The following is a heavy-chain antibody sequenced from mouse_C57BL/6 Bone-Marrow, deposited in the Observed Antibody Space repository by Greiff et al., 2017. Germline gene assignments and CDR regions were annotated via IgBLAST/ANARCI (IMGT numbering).Heavy chain of an antibody. V-gene: IGHV1-81*01. CDR2: IYPRSGNT. D-gene: IGHD1-1*01. CDR1: GYTFTSYG. Sequence: VQLQQSGAELARPGASVKLSCKASGYTFTSYGISWVKQRTGQGLEWIGEIYPRSGNTYYNEKFKGKATLTADKSSSTAYMELRSLTSEDSAVYFCAREHYYGSSYYYWGQGTTLTVAS. J-gene: IGHJ2*01. CDR3: AREHYYGSSYYY.